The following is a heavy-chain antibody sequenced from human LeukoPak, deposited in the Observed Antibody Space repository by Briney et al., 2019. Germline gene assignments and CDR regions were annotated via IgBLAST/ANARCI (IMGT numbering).Heavy chain of an antibody. D-gene: IGHD5-18*01. V-gene: IGHV4-34*01. Sequence: SETLSLTCAVYGGSFSGYYWSWIRQPPGKGLEWIGEINHSGSTNYNPSLKSRVTISVDTSKNQFSLKLSSVTAADTAVYYCASGGYGEFDYWGQGTLVTVSS. CDR3: ASGGYGEFDY. CDR1: GGSFSGYY. CDR2: INHSGST. J-gene: IGHJ4*02.